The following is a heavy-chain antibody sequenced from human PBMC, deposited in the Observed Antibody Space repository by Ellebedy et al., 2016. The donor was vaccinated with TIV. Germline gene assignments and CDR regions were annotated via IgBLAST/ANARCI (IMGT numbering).Heavy chain of an antibody. Sequence: ASVKVSCKASGYTFTSYGISWVRQAPGQGLEWMGWISAYNGNTNYAQKLQGRVTMTTDTSTSTAYMELRSLRSDDTALYYCAVLTTQPPKATYWGQGTLVTVSS. CDR1: GYTFTSYG. CDR2: ISAYNGNT. J-gene: IGHJ4*02. V-gene: IGHV1-18*01. D-gene: IGHD4-17*01. CDR3: AVLTTQPPKATY.